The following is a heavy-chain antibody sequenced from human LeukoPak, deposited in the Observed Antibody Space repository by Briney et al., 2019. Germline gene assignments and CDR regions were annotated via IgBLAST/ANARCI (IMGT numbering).Heavy chain of an antibody. V-gene: IGHV3-64D*06. CDR1: GFTFSSFP. D-gene: IGHD5-18*01. CDR2: ISSNGGST. Sequence: GSLRLSCSASGFTFSSFPMHWVRQAPGKGLEFVSSISSNGGSTHYADSVKGRFTISRDNSRNTLYLQMSSLKTEDTAVYYCSRRGYTYGYDYWGQGTLVTVSS. J-gene: IGHJ4*02. CDR3: SRRGYTYGYDY.